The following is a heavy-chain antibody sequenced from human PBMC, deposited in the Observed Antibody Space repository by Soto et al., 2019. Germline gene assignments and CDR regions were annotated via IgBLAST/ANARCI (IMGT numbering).Heavy chain of an antibody. V-gene: IGHV1-18*01. CDR1: GYSFTSYG. J-gene: IGHJ6*02. CDR3: ARDSPQYGMDV. Sequence: QVHLVQSGAEVKKPGASVKVSCKACGYSFTSYGISWVRQAPGQGLQWMGRISTFNGDTNYAQNVQGRVTMTTDTSTTTTYMELRSLRSDVTAVYYCARDSPQYGMDVRGQGTTVTVSS. CDR2: ISTFNGDT.